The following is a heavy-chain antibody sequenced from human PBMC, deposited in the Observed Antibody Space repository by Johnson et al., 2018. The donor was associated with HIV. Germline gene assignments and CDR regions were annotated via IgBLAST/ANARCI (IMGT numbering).Heavy chain of an antibody. CDR2: TTDKLNSYTT. V-gene: IGHV3-72*01. Sequence: VQLVESGGGLVKPGGSLRLSCAASGFTFSDYYMDWVRQAPGKGLEWVGRTTDKLNSYTTKYAASVNGRFTISRDDSKKSLYLQINSLRTEDTAVYYCARENYRRRDAFDVWGQGTVVIVSS. CDR3: ARENYRRRDAFDV. CDR1: GFTFSDYY. D-gene: IGHD1-7*01. J-gene: IGHJ3*01.